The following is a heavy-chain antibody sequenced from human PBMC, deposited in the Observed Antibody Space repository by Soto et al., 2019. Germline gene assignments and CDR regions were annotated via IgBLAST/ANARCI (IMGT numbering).Heavy chain of an antibody. Sequence: GESLKTSCTGSGYAFTSYWIAWVRQMPGKGLEWMGIIYPGDSDTRYSPSFQGQVTIPADKSVTTAYLQWSSLKASDTAMYYCARGYCTTTICDPWFDPWGQGTLVTVSS. CDR1: GYAFTSYW. J-gene: IGHJ5*02. V-gene: IGHV5-51*01. CDR2: IYPGDSDT. CDR3: ARGYCTTTICDPWFDP. D-gene: IGHD2-2*01.